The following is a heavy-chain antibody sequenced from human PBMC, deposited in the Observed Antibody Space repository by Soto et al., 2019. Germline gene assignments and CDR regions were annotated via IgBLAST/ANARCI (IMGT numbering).Heavy chain of an antibody. CDR3: VRGRYYSDSHSFQESCYFDN. J-gene: IGHJ4*02. CDR1: GASIDSGDYY. CDR2: IYNTGST. D-gene: IGHD3-22*01. V-gene: IGHV4-30-4*01. Sequence: SETLSLTCAVSGASIDSGDYYWSWIRQPPGKGLEWIGYIYNTGSTNYNPSLESRLTISGDKPKNHFSLNLSSVTAADTAVYYCVRGRYYSDSHSFQESCYFDNWGQGTLVTVSS.